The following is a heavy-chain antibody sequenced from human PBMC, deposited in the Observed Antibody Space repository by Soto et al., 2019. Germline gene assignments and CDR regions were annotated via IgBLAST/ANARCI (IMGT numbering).Heavy chain of an antibody. CDR1: GVSISSGNW. Sequence: LSLTCAVSGVSISSGNWWTWVRQTPQRGLEYIGEIFHDGTANYYPSFERRVAISVDTSKNQFSLKLTSVTAADTAIYFCARLVYDTRLNYMYFDFWGQGALVTVPQ. CDR3: ARLVYDTRLNYMYFDF. D-gene: IGHD3-10*01. V-gene: IGHV4-4*01. CDR2: IFHDGTA. J-gene: IGHJ4*02.